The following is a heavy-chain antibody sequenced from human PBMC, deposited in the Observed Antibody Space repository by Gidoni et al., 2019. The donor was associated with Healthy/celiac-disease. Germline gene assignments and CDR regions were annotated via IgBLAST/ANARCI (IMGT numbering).Heavy chain of an antibody. CDR3: ARDVGAGDY. D-gene: IGHD3-16*01. CDR2: ISSSSITL. CDR1: GFTFSSHS. J-gene: IGHJ4*02. V-gene: IGHV3-48*04. Sequence: EVQLVESGGGLVQPGGSLRLSCAASGFTFSSHSMNWVRQAPGKGLELVSYISSSSITLSYADSVKGRFTTSRDNAKNSLYLQMTSLRAEDTAVYYCARDVGAGDYWGQGTLVTVSS.